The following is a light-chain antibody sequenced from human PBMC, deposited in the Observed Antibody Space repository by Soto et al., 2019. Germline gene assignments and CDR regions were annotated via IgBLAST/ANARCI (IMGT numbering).Light chain of an antibody. CDR3: CSYAGSSTVVV. V-gene: IGLV2-23*02. J-gene: IGLJ2*01. Sequence: QSALTQPAPVSGSPGQSITISCTGTSSDVGSYNLVSWYQQHPGKAPKLMIYEVSKRPSGVSNRFSGSKSGNTASLTISGLQAEDEADYYCCSYAGSSTVVVFGGGTKVTVL. CDR1: SSDVGSYNL. CDR2: EVS.